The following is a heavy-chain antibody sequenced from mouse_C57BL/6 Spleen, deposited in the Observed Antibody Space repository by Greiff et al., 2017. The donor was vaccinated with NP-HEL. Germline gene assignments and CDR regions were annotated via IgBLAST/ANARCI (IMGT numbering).Heavy chain of an antibody. CDR3: ARGGTGLYYFDY. CDR1: GYAFTNYL. CDR2: INPGSGGT. Sequence: QVQLQQSGAELVRPGTSVKVSCKASGYAFTNYLIEWVKQRPGQGLEWIGVINPGSGGTNYNEKFKGKATLTADKSSSTAYMQLSSLTSEDSAVYFCARGGTGLYYFDYWGKGTTLTVSS. D-gene: IGHD4-1*01. V-gene: IGHV1-54*01. J-gene: IGHJ2*01.